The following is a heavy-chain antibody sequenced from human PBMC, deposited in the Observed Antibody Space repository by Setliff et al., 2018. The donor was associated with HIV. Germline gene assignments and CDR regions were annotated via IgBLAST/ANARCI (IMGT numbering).Heavy chain of an antibody. CDR2: VDHNGNI. CDR3: ARLSGGMVPNY. J-gene: IGHJ4*02. Sequence: SQTLSLTCGLNGLPFGNYYWNWIRQSPGKGLEWIVEVDHNGNINYNPSLQSRVSVSVDTSKPHYSLKMNSVTAADTAVYYCARLSGGMVPNYWGQGTLVTVSS. CDR1: GLPFGNYY. V-gene: IGHV4-34*01. D-gene: IGHD3-10*01.